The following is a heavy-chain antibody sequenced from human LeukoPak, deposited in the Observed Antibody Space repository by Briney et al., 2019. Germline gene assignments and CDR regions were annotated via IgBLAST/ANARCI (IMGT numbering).Heavy chain of an antibody. V-gene: IGHV1-24*01. CDR1: GYTLTELS. Sequence: GASVKVSXKVSGYTLTELSMHWVRQAPGKGLEWMGGFDPEDGETIYAQKFQGRVTMTEDTSTDTAYMELSSLGSEDTAVYYCATDGPREGYCSSTSCPRAAFDIWGQGTMVTVSS. J-gene: IGHJ3*02. D-gene: IGHD2-2*01. CDR3: ATDGPREGYCSSTSCPRAAFDI. CDR2: FDPEDGET.